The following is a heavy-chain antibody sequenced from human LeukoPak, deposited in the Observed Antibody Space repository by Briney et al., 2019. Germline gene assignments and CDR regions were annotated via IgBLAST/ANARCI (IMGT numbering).Heavy chain of an antibody. CDR1: GGTFSSYA. D-gene: IGHD3-22*01. CDR2: IIAYNGNT. J-gene: IGHJ4*02. Sequence: ASVKVSCKASGGTFSSYAINWVRQAPGQGLEWMGGIIAYNGNTNYAQKLQGRVTMTTDTSTSTAYMELRSLRSDDTAVYYCAREMGPNYYDSSGYSEHFDYWGQGTLVTVSS. V-gene: IGHV1-18*01. CDR3: AREMGPNYYDSSGYSEHFDY.